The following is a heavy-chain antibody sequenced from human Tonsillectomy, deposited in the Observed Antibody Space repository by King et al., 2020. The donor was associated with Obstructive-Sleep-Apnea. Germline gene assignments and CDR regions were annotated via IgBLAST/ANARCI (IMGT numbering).Heavy chain of an antibody. Sequence: QLVESGGGVVQPGRSLRLSCAASGFIFSEYGMHWVRQAPGKGLEWVAVIWYDGSAEYYADSVKGRFTISRDNSDNTIYLQMNSLRGDDTAVYYCARDLADRIIPRCFDQWGQGTLVTVSS. CDR3: ARDLADRIIPRCFDQ. V-gene: IGHV3-33*01. CDR1: GFIFSEYG. D-gene: IGHD2-2*02. CDR2: IWYDGSAE. J-gene: IGHJ4*02.